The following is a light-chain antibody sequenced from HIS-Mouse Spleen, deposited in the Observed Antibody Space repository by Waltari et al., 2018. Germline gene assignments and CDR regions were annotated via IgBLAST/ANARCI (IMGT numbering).Light chain of an antibody. CDR3: CSYAGSYTGV. V-gene: IGLV2-11*01. CDR1: SSDVGGYNY. CDR2: DVS. Sequence: QSALTQPRSVSGSPGQSVTISCTGTSSDVGGYNYVSWCQQHPGKAPKLMIYDVSQRPSGVPDRFSGSKSGNTASLTISGLQAEDEADYYCCSYAGSYTGVFGTGTKVTVL. J-gene: IGLJ1*01.